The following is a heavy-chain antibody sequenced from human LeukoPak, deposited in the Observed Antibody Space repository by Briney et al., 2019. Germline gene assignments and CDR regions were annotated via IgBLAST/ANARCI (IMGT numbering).Heavy chain of an antibody. J-gene: IGHJ5*02. D-gene: IGHD3-10*01. CDR2: FDPEDGET. Sequence: GASVKVSCKVSGYTLTELSMHWVRQAPGKGLEWMGGFDPEDGETIYAQKFQGRVTMTEDTSTDTAYMELSSLRSEDTAVYYCATRITMARGVIINGRWFDPWGQGTLVTVSS. CDR1: GYTLTELS. CDR3: ATRITMARGVIINGRWFDP. V-gene: IGHV1-24*01.